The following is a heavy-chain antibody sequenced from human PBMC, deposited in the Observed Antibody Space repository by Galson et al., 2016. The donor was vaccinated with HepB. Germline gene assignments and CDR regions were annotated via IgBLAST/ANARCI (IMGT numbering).Heavy chain of an antibody. J-gene: IGHJ2*01. V-gene: IGHV3-7*03. CDR3: AKIDDSRWYFDL. Sequence: SLRLSCAASGFTFRNHWMSWIRQAPGKGPEWVANIKYDGNEKYYVESMKGRFTVSRDNARDSLYLQMNSLRADDTAVYYCAKIDDSRWYFDLWGRGTLVTVSS. CDR2: IKYDGNEK. D-gene: IGHD3-16*01. CDR1: GFTFRNHW.